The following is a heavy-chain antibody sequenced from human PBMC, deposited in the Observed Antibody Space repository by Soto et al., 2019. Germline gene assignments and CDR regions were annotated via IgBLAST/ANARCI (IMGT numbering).Heavy chain of an antibody. V-gene: IGHV4-30-2*06. J-gene: IGHJ5*02. CDR1: GGSISSGGYS. CDR3: ARDSLTGNWFDP. CDR2: IYHSGGT. D-gene: IGHD2-8*02. Sequence: QLQLQESGSGLVKPSQTLSLTCAVSGGSISSGGYSWNWIRQLPGKGLEWIGYIYHSGGTLYNPSLEGRVTISVDTARTQFSLTLTSVTAADTAVYYCARDSLTGNWFDPWGQGTLVTVSS.